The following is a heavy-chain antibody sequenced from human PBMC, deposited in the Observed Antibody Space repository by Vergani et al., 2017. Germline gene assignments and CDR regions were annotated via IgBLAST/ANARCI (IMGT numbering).Heavy chain of an antibody. D-gene: IGHD3-22*01. Sequence: EVQLLESGGGLVQPGGSLRLSCAASGFTFSSYAMSWVRQAPGKGLEWVSAISCSGGSTYYADSVKGRFTISRDNSKNTLYLQMNSLRAEDTAVYYCAKVGYYDSSTTTGINDYWGQGTLVTVSS. J-gene: IGHJ4*02. CDR3: AKVGYYDSSTTTGINDY. V-gene: IGHV3-23*01. CDR1: GFTFSSYA. CDR2: ISCSGGST.